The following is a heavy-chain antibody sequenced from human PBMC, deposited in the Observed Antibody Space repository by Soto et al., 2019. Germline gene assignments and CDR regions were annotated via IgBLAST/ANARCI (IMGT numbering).Heavy chain of an antibody. CDR2: ISWDGGST. J-gene: IGHJ4*02. Sequence: GGSLRLSCAASGFTFDDCTMHWVRQAPGKGLEWVSLISWDGGSTYYADSVKGQFTISRDNSKNSLYLQMNSLRTEDTALYYCAKDNGSGSYSFDYWGQGTLVTVS. D-gene: IGHD3-10*01. CDR1: GFTFDDCT. CDR3: AKDNGSGSYSFDY. V-gene: IGHV3-43*01.